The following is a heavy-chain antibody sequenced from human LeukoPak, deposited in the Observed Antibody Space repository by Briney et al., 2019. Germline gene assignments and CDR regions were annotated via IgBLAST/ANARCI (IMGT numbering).Heavy chain of an antibody. CDR1: GGSISSYY. V-gene: IGHV4-59*01. Sequence: PSETLSLSCTVSGGSISSYYWSWIRQPPGKALEWIGYIYYRGSPNYNPSLKSRVTISIDTSKNQFSLRLSSVTAADTAVYYCARDGGDEILDYWGQGTLVTVSS. J-gene: IGHJ4*02. CDR3: ARDGGDEILDY. CDR2: IYYRGSP. D-gene: IGHD2-21*01.